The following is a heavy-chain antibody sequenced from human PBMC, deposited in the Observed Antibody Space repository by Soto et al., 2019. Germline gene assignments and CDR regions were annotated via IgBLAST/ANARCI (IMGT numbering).Heavy chain of an antibody. V-gene: IGHV3-9*01. Sequence: GGSLRLSCAASGFTFDDYAMHWVRQAPGKGLEWVSGISWNSGSIGYADSVKGRFTISRDNAKNSLYLQMNSLRAEDTALYYCAKAPYSSSSVGGFDYWGQGTLVTVSS. J-gene: IGHJ4*02. D-gene: IGHD6-6*01. CDR2: ISWNSGSI. CDR3: AKAPYSSSSVGGFDY. CDR1: GFTFDDYA.